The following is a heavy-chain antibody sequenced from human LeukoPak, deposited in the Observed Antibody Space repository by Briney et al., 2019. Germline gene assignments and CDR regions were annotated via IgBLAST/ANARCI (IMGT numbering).Heavy chain of an antibody. V-gene: IGHV4-59*01. CDR1: GGSISSYY. D-gene: IGHD3-3*01. CDR3: ARRRGKFWSDKEYYFDY. Sequence: SETLSLTCTVSGGSISSYYWSWIRQPPGEGLEWIGYIYYSGSTNYNPSLKSRVTISVDTSKNQFSLKLSSVTAADTAVYYCARRRGKFWSDKEYYFDYWGQGTLDTVSS. CDR2: IYYSGST. J-gene: IGHJ4*02.